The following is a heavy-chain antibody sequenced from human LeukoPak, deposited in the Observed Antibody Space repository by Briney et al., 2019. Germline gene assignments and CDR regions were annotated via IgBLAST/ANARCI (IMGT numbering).Heavy chain of an antibody. V-gene: IGHV3-74*01. D-gene: IGHD1-7*01. Sequence: PGGSLRLSCAASGFTFSSCWMHWVRQDPGKGLVWDARINSDGSSTSYADSVKGRFTISRDNAKNTLYLQMSSLRVEDTAVYYCARVTSLTGTIFDSWGQGTLVTVFS. CDR3: ARVTSLTGTIFDS. J-gene: IGHJ4*02. CDR1: GFTFSSCW. CDR2: INSDGSST.